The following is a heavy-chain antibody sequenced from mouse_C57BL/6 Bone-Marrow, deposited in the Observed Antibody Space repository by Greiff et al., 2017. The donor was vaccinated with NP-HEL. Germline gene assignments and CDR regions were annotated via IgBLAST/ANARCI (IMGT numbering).Heavy chain of an antibody. Sequence: VQLQQSGPELVKPGASVKISCKASGYTFTDYYMNWVKQSHGKSLEWIGDINPNNGGTSYNQKFKGKATLTVDKSSSTAYMELRSLTSEDSAVYYCARRDLLDYWGQGTTLTVSS. CDR2: INPNNGGT. V-gene: IGHV1-26*01. CDR3: ARRDLLDY. J-gene: IGHJ2*01. CDR1: GYTFTDYY. D-gene: IGHD2-1*01.